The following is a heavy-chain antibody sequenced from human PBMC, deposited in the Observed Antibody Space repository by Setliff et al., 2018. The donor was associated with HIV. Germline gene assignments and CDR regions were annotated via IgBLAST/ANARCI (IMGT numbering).Heavy chain of an antibody. CDR1: GGSISSGGYY. D-gene: IGHD4-17*01. CDR3: ARLQLKVTTWYFDL. Sequence: LSLTCTVSGGSISSGGYYWSWIRQHPGKGLEWIGYIYYSRSTNYNPSLKSRVTISVDRPKNQFSLKVSSVTAADTAVYYCARLQLKVTTWYFDLWGRGTLVTVSS. J-gene: IGHJ2*01. V-gene: IGHV4-31*03. CDR2: IYYSRST.